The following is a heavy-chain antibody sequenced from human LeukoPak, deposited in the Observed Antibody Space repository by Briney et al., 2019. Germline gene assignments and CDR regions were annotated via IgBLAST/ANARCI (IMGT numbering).Heavy chain of an antibody. D-gene: IGHD3-22*01. Sequence: GGSLRLSCAASGFTFSNSDMNWVHQAPGKRLEWVSGVSWNGSRTHHADSVKGRFIISRDNSRNTLYLQTNSLRAEDTAVYYCVRKQYYYDSSGKTPWGQGTLVTVSS. J-gene: IGHJ5*02. CDR3: VRKQYYYDSSGKTP. CDR1: GFTFSNSD. V-gene: IGHV3-35*01. CDR2: VSWNGSRT.